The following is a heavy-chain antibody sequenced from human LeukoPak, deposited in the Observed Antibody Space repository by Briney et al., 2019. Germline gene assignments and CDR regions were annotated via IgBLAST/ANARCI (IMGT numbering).Heavy chain of an antibody. CDR2: IYYSGTT. CDR1: GGSISSYY. D-gene: IGHD3-22*01. Sequence: SETLSLTCTVSGGSISSYYWSWIRQPPEKGLEWIGYIYYSGTTNYNPSLKSRVTISVDTSKNQFSLKLSSVTAADTAVYYCARRNYYDSSFDSWGQETMVTVSS. J-gene: IGHJ3*02. V-gene: IGHV4-59*08. CDR3: ARRNYYDSSFDS.